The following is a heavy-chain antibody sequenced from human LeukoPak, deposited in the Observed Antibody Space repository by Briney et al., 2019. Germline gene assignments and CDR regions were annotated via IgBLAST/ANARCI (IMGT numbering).Heavy chain of an antibody. V-gene: IGHV1-69*05. Sequence: ASVKVSCKASGGTFSSYAISWVRQAPGQGLEWMGGIIPIVGTANYAQKFQGRVTITTDESTSTAYMELSSLRSEDTAVYYCARAPARYCSSTSCYTNWFDPWGQGTLVTVSS. CDR3: ARAPARYCSSTSCYTNWFDP. CDR1: GGTFSSYA. D-gene: IGHD2-2*02. CDR2: IIPIVGTA. J-gene: IGHJ5*02.